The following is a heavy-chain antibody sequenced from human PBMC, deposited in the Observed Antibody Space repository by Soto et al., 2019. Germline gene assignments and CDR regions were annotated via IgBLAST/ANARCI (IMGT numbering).Heavy chain of an antibody. CDR2: ISAYNGNT. V-gene: IGHV1-18*01. CDR3: ARDHVVRGNYYDY. CDR1: GYSITSDG. D-gene: IGHD1-26*01. J-gene: IGHJ4*02. Sequence: GASVKASWKTSGYSITSDGISWVRQAPGQGLEWMGWISAYNGNTNYAQKLQGRVTMTTDTSTSTAYMELRSLRSDDTAVYYCARDHVVRGNYYDYWGQGTLVTVS.